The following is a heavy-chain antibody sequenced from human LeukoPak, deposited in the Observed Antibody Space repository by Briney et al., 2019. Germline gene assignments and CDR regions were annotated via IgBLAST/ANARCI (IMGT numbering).Heavy chain of an antibody. CDR1: GCTFSSYA. V-gene: IGHV1-69*13. D-gene: IGHD6-6*01. CDR2: IIPIFGTA. J-gene: IGHJ5*02. CDR3: AGFPDSSSEGWFDP. Sequence: SVKVSCKASGCTFSSYAISWVRQAPGQGLEWMGGIIPIFGTANYAQKFQGRVTITADESTSTAYMELSSLRSEDTAVYYCAGFPDSSSEGWFDPWGQGTLVTVSS.